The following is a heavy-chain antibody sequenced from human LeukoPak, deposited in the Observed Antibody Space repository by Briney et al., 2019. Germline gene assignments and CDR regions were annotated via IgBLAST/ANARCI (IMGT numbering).Heavy chain of an antibody. CDR3: ASGAVEGFRGAFDI. D-gene: IGHD6-19*01. J-gene: IGHJ3*02. Sequence: SETLSLTCTVSGGSISSYYWSWIRQPPGKGLEWIGYIYYSGSTNYNPSLKSRVTISVDTSKNQFPLKLSSVTAADTAVYYCASGAVEGFRGAFDIWGQGTMVTVSS. V-gene: IGHV4-59*01. CDR2: IYYSGST. CDR1: GGSISSYY.